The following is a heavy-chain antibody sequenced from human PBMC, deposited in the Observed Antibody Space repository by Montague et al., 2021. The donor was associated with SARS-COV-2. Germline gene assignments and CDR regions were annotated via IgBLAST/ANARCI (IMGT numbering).Heavy chain of an antibody. Sequence: SETLSLTCTVSGGYINYYYWTWIRQPPGKELEWIGYIHYNGTTNHNPSLKSRVTISKDMSRTHFFLRLSSVTAADTAVYYCARDSRYGRFYLWGQGTLVTVSS. CDR3: ARDSRYGRFYL. CDR2: IHYNGTT. D-gene: IGHD4-17*01. V-gene: IGHV4-59*01. CDR1: GGYINYYY. J-gene: IGHJ3*01.